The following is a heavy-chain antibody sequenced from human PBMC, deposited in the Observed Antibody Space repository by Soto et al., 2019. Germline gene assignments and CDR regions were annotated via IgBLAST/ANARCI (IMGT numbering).Heavy chain of an antibody. CDR3: AREDYSSGWYHWFDP. J-gene: IGHJ5*02. CDR1: GSSFSSYE. CDR2: ISSSRTTI. Sequence: GGSLRLSCAASGSSFSSYEMNWVRQAPGKGLEWVSYISSSRTTIHYADSVKGRFTISRDNAKNSLYLQMNSLRAEDTAVYYCAREDYSSGWYHWFDPWGPGTLVTVSS. V-gene: IGHV3-48*03. D-gene: IGHD6-19*01.